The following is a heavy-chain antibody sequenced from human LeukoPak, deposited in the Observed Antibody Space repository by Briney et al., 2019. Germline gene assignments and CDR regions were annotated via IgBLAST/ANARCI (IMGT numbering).Heavy chain of an antibody. D-gene: IGHD5-18*01. V-gene: IGHV4-59*01. CDR2: IYYSGNT. CDR3: ASSKTPWIQLWFFDI. Sequence: SETLSLTCTVSGDSINGFYWNWIRQPPGKGLEWIGYIYYSGNTNYNPSLKSLVTMSVDTSTNQFSLKLSSVTAADTAVYYCASSKTPWIQLWFFDIWGQGTMVTVSS. J-gene: IGHJ3*02. CDR1: GDSINGFY.